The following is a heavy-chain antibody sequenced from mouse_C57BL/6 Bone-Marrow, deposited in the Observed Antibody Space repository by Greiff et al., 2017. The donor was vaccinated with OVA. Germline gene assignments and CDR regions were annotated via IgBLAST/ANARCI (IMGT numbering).Heavy chain of an antibody. CDR2: IYPGSGNT. D-gene: IGHD5-1*01. V-gene: IGHV1-66*01. J-gene: IGHJ1*03. Sequence: QVQLQQSGPELVKPGASVKISCKASGYSFTSYYIHWVKQRPGQGLEWIGWIYPGSGNTKYNEKFKGKATMTADPSSSTSYMQLSSLTSEDSAVYDCARAVPWYFDVWGTGTTVTVSS. CDR3: ARAVPWYFDV. CDR1: GYSFTSYY.